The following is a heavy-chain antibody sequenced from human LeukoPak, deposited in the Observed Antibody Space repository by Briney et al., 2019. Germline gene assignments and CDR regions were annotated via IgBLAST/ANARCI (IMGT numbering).Heavy chain of an antibody. D-gene: IGHD3-16*02. J-gene: IGHJ4*02. CDR3: ARGPLSYFDY. CDR1: GYTFTSYG. CDR2: IIPIFGTA. V-gene: IGHV1-69*05. Sequence: ASVKVSCKASGYTFTSYGISWVRQAPGQGLEWMGGIIPIFGTANYAQKFQGRVTITTDESTSTAYMELSSLRSEDTAVYYCARGPLSYFDYWGQGTLVTVSS.